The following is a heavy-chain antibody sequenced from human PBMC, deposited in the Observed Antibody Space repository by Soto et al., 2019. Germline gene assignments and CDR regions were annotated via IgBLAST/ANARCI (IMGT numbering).Heavy chain of an antibody. CDR2: MYYTGSF. J-gene: IGHJ4*01. CDR3: VRTYSSGWYPSYYFDS. V-gene: IGHV4-34*01. CDR1: GGSFSGYY. Sequence: SETLSLTCAVYGGSFSGYYWGWIRQPPGEGLEWLGSMYYTGSFHYNPSLKGRVAISVDTSKSRFSLRLTSVTAADTAVYYCVRTYSSGWYPSYYFDSWGHGTLVTVSS. D-gene: IGHD6-19*01.